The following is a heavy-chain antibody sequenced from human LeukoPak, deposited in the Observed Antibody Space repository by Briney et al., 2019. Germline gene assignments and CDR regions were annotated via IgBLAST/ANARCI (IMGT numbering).Heavy chain of an antibody. D-gene: IGHD5-24*01. CDR3: ARDADGYNYYDY. V-gene: IGHV3-21*01. CDR2: ISSSSSYI. CDR1: GFTFSSYS. J-gene: IGHJ4*02. Sequence: PGGSLRLSCAASGFTFSSYSMNWVRQAPGKGLEWVSSISSSSSYIYYADSVKGRFTISRDNAKNSLYLQMNSLRAEDTAVYYCARDADGYNYYDYWGQGTLVTVSS.